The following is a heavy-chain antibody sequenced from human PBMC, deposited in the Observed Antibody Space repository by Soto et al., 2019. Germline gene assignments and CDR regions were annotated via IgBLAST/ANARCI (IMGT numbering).Heavy chain of an antibody. D-gene: IGHD6-19*01. CDR3: ARLTPGDSSGWFIDY. CDR2: IYYSGST. V-gene: IGHV4-30-4*01. CDR1: GGSISSGDYY. J-gene: IGHJ4*02. Sequence: QVQLQESGPGLVKPSQTLSLTCTVSGGSISSGDYYWSWIRQPPEKGLEWIGYIYYSGSTYYNPSLKSRVTISVDTSKNQFSLKLSSVTAADTAVYYCARLTPGDSSGWFIDYWGQGTLVTVSS.